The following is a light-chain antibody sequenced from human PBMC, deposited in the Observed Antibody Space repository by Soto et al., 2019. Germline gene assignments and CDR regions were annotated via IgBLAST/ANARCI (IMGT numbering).Light chain of an antibody. CDR1: QDISIY. CDR2: GAS. V-gene: IGKV1D-8*01. Sequence: VIWMTQSPSLLSASTGDRVTIACRQSQDISIYLARYRQKPGKAPELLIYGASTLQSGVPSRFSGSGSGTDFTLTISSLQSDDFATYYCQQYYDFPPTFGPGTKVDIK. J-gene: IGKJ3*01. CDR3: QQYYDFPPT.